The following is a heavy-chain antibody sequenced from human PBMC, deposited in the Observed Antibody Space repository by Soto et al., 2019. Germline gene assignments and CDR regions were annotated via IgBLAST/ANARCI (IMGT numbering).Heavy chain of an antibody. Sequence: QVQLVQSGAEVKKPGSSVKVSCKASGGTFSSYAISWVRQAPGQGLEWMGGIIPIFGTANYAQKFQGRVTITADESTSTAYMELSSLRSEDTAVYYCASATSYGGNSGADYYYYGMAVWGQGTTVTVSS. V-gene: IGHV1-69*12. CDR3: ASATSYGGNSGADYYYYGMAV. CDR1: GGTFSSYA. CDR2: IIPIFGTA. J-gene: IGHJ6*02. D-gene: IGHD4-17*01.